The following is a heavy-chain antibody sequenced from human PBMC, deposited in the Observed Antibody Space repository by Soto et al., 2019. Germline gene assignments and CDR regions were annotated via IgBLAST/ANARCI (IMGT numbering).Heavy chain of an antibody. CDR1: GGTFSSYT. V-gene: IGHV1-69*02. CDR3: ARGAAAGTSRFYYFDY. CDR2: IIPILGIA. J-gene: IGHJ4*02. Sequence: SVKVSCKASGGTFSSYTISWVRQAPGQGLEWMGRIIPILGIANYAQKFQGRVTITADKSTSTAYMEMSSLRSEDTAVYYCARGAAAGTSRFYYFDYWGQGTLVTVPS. D-gene: IGHD6-13*01.